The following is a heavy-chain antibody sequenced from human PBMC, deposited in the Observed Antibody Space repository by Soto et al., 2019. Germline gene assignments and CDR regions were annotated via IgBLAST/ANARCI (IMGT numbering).Heavy chain of an antibody. CDR3: AKDPGMTTLYNWFDP. CDR1: GFTFSSYA. V-gene: IGHV3-23*01. J-gene: IGHJ5*02. D-gene: IGHD4-17*01. Sequence: EVQLLESGGGLVQPGGSLRLSCAASGFTFSSYAMSWVRQAPGKGLEWVSAISGSGGSTYYADSVKGRFTISRDNSKNTLYLQMNSLRAEDTAVYYSAKDPGMTTLYNWFDPWGQGTLVTVSS. CDR2: ISGSGGST.